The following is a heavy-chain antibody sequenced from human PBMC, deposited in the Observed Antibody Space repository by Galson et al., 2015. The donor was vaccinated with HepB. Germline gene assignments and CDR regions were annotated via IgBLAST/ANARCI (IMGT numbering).Heavy chain of an antibody. CDR1: GFTFSSYS. V-gene: IGHV3-48*02. J-gene: IGHJ4*02. CDR3: ARELLDIVVLTALPLIDY. Sequence: SLRLSCAASGFTFSSYSMNWVRQAPGKGLEWVPYISSSSSTIYYADSVKGRFTISRDNAKNSLYLQMNSLRDEDTAVYYCARELLDIVVLTALPLIDYVCQVTLVTISS. D-gene: IGHD2-21*02. CDR2: ISSSSSTI.